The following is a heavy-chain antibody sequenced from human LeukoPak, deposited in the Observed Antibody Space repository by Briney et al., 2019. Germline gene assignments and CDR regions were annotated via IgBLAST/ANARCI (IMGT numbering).Heavy chain of an antibody. Sequence: GGSLRLSCAASGFTFSSYEMNWVRQAPGKGLEWVSYISSSGSTIYYADSVKGRFTISRDNAKNPLYLQMNSLRAEDTAVYYCARVIYGSGSYFRVYYYMDVWGKGTTVTVSS. CDR2: ISSSGSTI. CDR1: GFTFSSYE. J-gene: IGHJ6*03. V-gene: IGHV3-48*03. CDR3: ARVIYGSGSYFRVYYYMDV. D-gene: IGHD3-10*01.